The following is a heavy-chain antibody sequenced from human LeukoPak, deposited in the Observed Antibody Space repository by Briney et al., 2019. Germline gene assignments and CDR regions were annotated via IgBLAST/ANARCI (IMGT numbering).Heavy chain of an antibody. CDR2: ISGSGGST. J-gene: IGHJ3*02. Sequence: PGGPLRLSCAASGFTFSSYAMSWVRQAPGKGLEWVSAISGSGGSTYYADSVKGRFTISRDNSKNTLYLQMNSLRAEDTAVYYCAKNQLWFGEEGAFDIWGQGTMVTVSS. D-gene: IGHD3-10*01. V-gene: IGHV3-23*01. CDR1: GFTFSSYA. CDR3: AKNQLWFGEEGAFDI.